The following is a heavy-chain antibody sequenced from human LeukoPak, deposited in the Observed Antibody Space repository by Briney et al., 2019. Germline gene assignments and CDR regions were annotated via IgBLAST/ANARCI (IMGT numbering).Heavy chain of an antibody. D-gene: IGHD6-19*01. J-gene: IGHJ3*02. Sequence: PGGSLRLSCAASGFTVSSNYMSWVRQAPGKGLEWVSVIYSGGSTYYADSVKGRFTISRDNSKNTLYLQMNSLRAEDPAVYYCARVEQWLVGNAFDIWGQGTMVTVSS. CDR2: IYSGGST. V-gene: IGHV3-53*01. CDR1: GFTVSSNY. CDR3: ARVEQWLVGNAFDI.